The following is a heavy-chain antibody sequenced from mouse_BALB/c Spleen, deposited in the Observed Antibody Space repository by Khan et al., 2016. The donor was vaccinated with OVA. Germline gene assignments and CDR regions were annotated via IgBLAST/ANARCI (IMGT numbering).Heavy chain of an antibody. CDR2: IWSDGRT. J-gene: IGHJ4*01. V-gene: IGHV2-6-2*01. CDR1: GYSLTNYA. Sequence: VQLQESGPDLVAPSQSLSITCTASGYSLTNYAIHWVRQPPGKGLEWLVVIWSDGRTTYNSAHEARLSISKDNSKSQAFLKINSLQTDDTAKYYCARHQVPLSMDSWGQGISVTVSS. CDR3: ARHQVPLSMDS.